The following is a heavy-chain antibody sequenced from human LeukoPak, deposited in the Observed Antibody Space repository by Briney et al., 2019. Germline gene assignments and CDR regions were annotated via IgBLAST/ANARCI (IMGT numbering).Heavy chain of an antibody. V-gene: IGHV5-51*01. D-gene: IGHD2-2*01. J-gene: IGHJ4*02. CDR3: ARHRYCSSTSCLPDY. CDR1: GYSFTSYR. Sequence: GESLKISCKGSGYSFTSYRIGWVRQMPGKGLEWMGIIYPGDSDTRYSPSFQGQVTISADKSISTAYLQWSSLKASDTAMYYCARHRYCSSTSCLPDYWGQGTLVTVSS. CDR2: IYPGDSDT.